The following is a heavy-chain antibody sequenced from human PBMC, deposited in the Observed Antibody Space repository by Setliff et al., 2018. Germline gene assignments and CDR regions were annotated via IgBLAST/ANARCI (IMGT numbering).Heavy chain of an antibody. J-gene: IGHJ4*02. D-gene: IGHD1-26*01. CDR2: ISGSGTST. V-gene: IGHV3-23*01. CDR3: AKWERGTTSDYFDY. CDR1: TFTFSKYA. Sequence: PGGSLRLSCVASTFTFSKYAVTWVRQAPGKGLEWVSGISGSGTSTNFADSVKGRFTISRDNFKNTLYLQMNSLRVEDTAVYYCAKWERGTTSDYFDYWGQGALVTVSS.